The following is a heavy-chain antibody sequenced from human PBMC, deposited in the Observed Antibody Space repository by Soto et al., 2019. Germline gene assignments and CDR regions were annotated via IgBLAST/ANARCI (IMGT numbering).Heavy chain of an antibody. D-gene: IGHD2-21*01. J-gene: IGHJ4*02. CDR3: ARGGDGYNFGAVY. CDR1: GYTFTSYD. V-gene: IGHV1-8*01. Sequence: ASVKVSCKASGYTFTSYDINWVRQATGQGLEWMGWISANSGNTGYAQKFQGRVTMTTNTSMSTAYMELRSLRSDDTAVYYCARGGDGYNFGAVYWGQGTPVTVSS. CDR2: ISANSGNT.